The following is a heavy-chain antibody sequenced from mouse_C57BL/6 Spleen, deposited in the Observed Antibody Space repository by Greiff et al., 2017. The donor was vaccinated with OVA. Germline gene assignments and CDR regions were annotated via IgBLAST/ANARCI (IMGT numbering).Heavy chain of an antibody. V-gene: IGHV5-9*04. CDR3: ARHGGYSSVAY. D-gene: IGHD2-3*01. J-gene: IGHJ3*01. CDR1: GFTFSSYT. Sequence: EVQLVESGGGLVKPGGSLKLSCAASGFTFSSYTMSWVRQTPEKRLEWVATISGGGGNTYYPDSVKGRFTISRDNAKNTLYLQMSSLRSEDTAVYYCARHGGYSSVAYWGQGTLVTVSA. CDR2: ISGGGGNT.